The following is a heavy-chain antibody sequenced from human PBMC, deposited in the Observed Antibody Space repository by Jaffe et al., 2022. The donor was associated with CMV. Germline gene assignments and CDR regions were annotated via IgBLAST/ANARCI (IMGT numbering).Heavy chain of an antibody. D-gene: IGHD1-26*01. J-gene: IGHJ4*02. V-gene: IGHV3-21*02. CDR3: ARGVDLRGYYGGGF. CDR1: GFTFSSYS. Sequence: EVQLVESGGGLVKPGGSLRLSCAASGFTFSSYSMNWVRQAPGKGLEWVSSISSSSTYIHYADSVKGRFTISRDNAKNSLYLQMNSLGVEDTAVYYCARGVDLRGYYGGGFWGQGTLVTVSS. CDR2: ISSSSTYI.